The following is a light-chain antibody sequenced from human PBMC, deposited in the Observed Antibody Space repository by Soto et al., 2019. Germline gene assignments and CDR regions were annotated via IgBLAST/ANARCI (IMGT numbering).Light chain of an antibody. V-gene: IGLV1-44*01. Sequence: SVLTQPPSPSGTPGQRVAISCSGSYSNIGINKVNWYQQLPGTAPKLLIYTRHQRPSGVRGRWSGSKPGTSASLPISGLPSADEGDYYCPTWDDSRHVYVFGTGDMVTVL. CDR3: PTWDDSRHVYV. J-gene: IGLJ1*01. CDR1: YSNIGINK. CDR2: TRH.